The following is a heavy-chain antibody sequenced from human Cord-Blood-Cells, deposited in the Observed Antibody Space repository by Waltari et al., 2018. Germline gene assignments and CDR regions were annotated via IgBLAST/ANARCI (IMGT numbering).Heavy chain of an antibody. J-gene: IGHJ5*02. Sequence: QVQLQESGLGLVKPSETLSLTCTVSGYSISSGYYWGWIRQPPGKGLEWIGSIYHSGSTYYNPSQKSRGTISVDTSKNQFSLKLSSVTAADTAVYYCARAYSNWFDPWGQGTLVTVSS. CDR1: GYSISSGYY. CDR3: ARAYSNWFDP. CDR2: IYHSGST. D-gene: IGHD4-4*01. V-gene: IGHV4-38-2*02.